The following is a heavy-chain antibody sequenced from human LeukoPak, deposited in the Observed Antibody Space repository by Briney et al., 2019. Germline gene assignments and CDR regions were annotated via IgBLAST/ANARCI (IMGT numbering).Heavy chain of an antibody. CDR2: IIPIFGTA. V-gene: IGHV1-69*05. J-gene: IGHJ4*02. D-gene: IGHD5-18*01. CDR3: ARSTGGFGYSYAIDY. Sequence: SVKVSCKASGGTFSSYAISWVRQAPGQGLEWMGGIIPIFGTANYAQKFQGRVTTTTDESTSTAYMELSSLRSEDTAVYYCARSTGGFGYSYAIDYWGQGTLVTVSS. CDR1: GGTFSSYA.